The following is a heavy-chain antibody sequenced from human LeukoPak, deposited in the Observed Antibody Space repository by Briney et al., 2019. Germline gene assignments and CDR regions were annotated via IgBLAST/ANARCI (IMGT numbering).Heavy chain of an antibody. J-gene: IGHJ4*02. CDR2: ITPSGGT. CDR3: ARDRYGDGFAHFDY. Sequence: GASVKVSCKASGYXFTSYAIHWVRQAPGQGLEWMGWITPSGGTNYPQKFQGRVAITRDTSITTAYMDLSRLTSDDTAVYYCARDRYGDGFAHFDYWGQGALVTVSS. CDR1: GYXFTSYA. D-gene: IGHD5-24*01. V-gene: IGHV1-2*02.